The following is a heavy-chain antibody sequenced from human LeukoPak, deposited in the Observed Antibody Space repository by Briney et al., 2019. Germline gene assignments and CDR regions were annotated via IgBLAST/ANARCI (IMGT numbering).Heavy chain of an antibody. D-gene: IGHD3-10*01. J-gene: IGHJ4*02. CDR3: ASGSGSYYNPKTFDY. CDR2: IYYSGST. CDR1: GYSISSGYY. V-gene: IGHV4-61*01. Sequence: SETLSLTCAVSGYSISSGYYWGWIRQPPGKGLEWIGYIYYSGSTNYNPSLKSRVTISVDTSKNQFSLKLSSVTAADTAVYYCASGSGSYYNPKTFDYWGQGTLVTVSS.